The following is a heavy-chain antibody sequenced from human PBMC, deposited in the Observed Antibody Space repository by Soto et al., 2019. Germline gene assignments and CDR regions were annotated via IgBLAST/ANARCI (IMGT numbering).Heavy chain of an antibody. J-gene: IGHJ3*01. CDR3: ARDNCNTV. Sequence: EVQLVESGGGLVQPGVSLRLSCAASGFSFSNYWMHWVRQAPGKGLVWVSRIHSDGSSTFYADSVKGRFTISRDNAKKMLYLQMNSLRAEDTAVYYGARDNCNTVWGQGTMVTVSS. CDR1: GFSFSNYW. CDR2: IHSDGSST. V-gene: IGHV3-74*01. D-gene: IGHD1-20*01.